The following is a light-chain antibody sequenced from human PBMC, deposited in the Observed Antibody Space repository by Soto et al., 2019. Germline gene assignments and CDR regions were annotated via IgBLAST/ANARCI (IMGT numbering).Light chain of an antibody. V-gene: IGKV3-20*01. CDR1: QSVSSSY. J-gene: IGKJ1*01. CDR3: QQYGSSPWT. CDR2: GAS. Sequence: ILLTHSPGTLSLSPGERATLSCRSSQSVSSSYLAWYQQKPGQAPRLLIYGASSRATGIPDRFSGSGSGTDFTLTISRLEPEDFAVYYCQQYGSSPWTFGQGTKVDI.